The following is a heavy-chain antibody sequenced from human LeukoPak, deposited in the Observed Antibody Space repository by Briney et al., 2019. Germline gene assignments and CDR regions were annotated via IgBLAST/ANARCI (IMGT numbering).Heavy chain of an antibody. CDR2: ISGSGGTT. CDR3: AKDRTSSSSRGDFDY. CDR1: GFTFSSYA. Sequence: PGGSLRLSCAASGFTFSSYAMSWVRQAPGKGLEWVSRISGSGGTTYYADSVKGRYTISRDNSQNTLYVQMNSLRAEDTAVYYCAKDRTSSSSRGDFDYWGQGTLVTVSS. V-gene: IGHV3-23*01. J-gene: IGHJ4*02. D-gene: IGHD6-6*01.